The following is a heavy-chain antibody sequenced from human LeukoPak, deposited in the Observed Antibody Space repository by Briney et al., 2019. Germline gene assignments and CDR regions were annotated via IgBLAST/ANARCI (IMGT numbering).Heavy chain of an antibody. CDR3: ARPYSSGWYSSDY. CDR1: GFTFSSYS. CDR2: ISSSSSYI. J-gene: IGHJ4*02. D-gene: IGHD6-19*01. Sequence: GGSLRLSCAASGFTFSSYSMNWVRQAPGKGLEWVSSISSSSSYIYYADSVRGRFTISRDNAKNSLYLQMNSLRAGDTAVYYCARPYSSGWYSSDYWGQGTLVTVSS. V-gene: IGHV3-21*01.